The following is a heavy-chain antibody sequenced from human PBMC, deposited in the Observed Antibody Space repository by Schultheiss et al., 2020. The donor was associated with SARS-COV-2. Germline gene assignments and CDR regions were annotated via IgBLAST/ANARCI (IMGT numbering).Heavy chain of an antibody. CDR1: GGSISSGGYY. V-gene: IGHV4-31*03. Sequence: SQTLSLTCTVSGGSISSGGYYWSWIRQHPGKGLEWIGYIYYSGSTYYNPSLKSRVTISVDTSKNQFSLKLSSVTAADTAVYYCARVQTEGGGDYYFDYWGQGTLVTVSS. CDR2: IYYSGST. D-gene: IGHD4-17*01. J-gene: IGHJ4*02. CDR3: ARVQTEGGGDYYFDY.